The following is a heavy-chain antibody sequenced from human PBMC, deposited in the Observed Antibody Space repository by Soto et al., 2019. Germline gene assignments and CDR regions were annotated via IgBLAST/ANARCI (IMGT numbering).Heavy chain of an antibody. CDR2: FDPEDGET. CDR3: ATDMISGYGNYYYYGMDV. D-gene: IGHD3-22*01. CDR1: GYTLTELS. V-gene: IGHV1-24*01. J-gene: IGHJ6*02. Sequence: GASVKVSCKFSGYTLTELSMHWVRQAPGKGLEWMGGFDPEDGETIYAQKFQGRVTMTEDTSTDTAYMELSSLRSEDTAVYYCATDMISGYGNYYYYGMDVWGQGTTVTVSS.